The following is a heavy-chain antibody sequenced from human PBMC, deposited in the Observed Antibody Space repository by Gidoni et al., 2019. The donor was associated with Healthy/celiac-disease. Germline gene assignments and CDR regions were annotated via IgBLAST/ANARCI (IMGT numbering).Heavy chain of an antibody. CDR1: GFPFSSYS. CDR2: ISSSSSYI. V-gene: IGHV3-21*01. CDR3: ARGPDIVVVVAARGWFDP. D-gene: IGHD2-15*01. J-gene: IGHJ5*02. Sequence: EVQLVESGGGLVKPGGSLRLSCAASGFPFSSYSMNWVRQAPGKGLEWVSSISSSSSYIYYADSVKGRFTISRDNAKNSLYLQMNSLRAEDTAVYYCARGPDIVVVVAARGWFDPWGQGTLVTVSS.